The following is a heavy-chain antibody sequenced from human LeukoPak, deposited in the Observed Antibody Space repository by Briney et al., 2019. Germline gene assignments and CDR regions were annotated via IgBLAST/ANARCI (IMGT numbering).Heavy chain of an antibody. CDR1: GFTFSSYW. CDR3: ARVSYPPNAYYDFWSGYWDYYYYGMDV. J-gene: IGHJ6*02. D-gene: IGHD3-3*01. CDR2: IKQDGSEK. Sequence: PGGSLRLSCAASGFTFSSYWMSWVRQAPGKGLEWVANIKQDGSEKYYVDSVKGRFTISRDNAKNSLYLQMNSLGAEDTAVYYCARVSYPPNAYYDFWSGYWDYYYYGMDVWGQGTTVTVSS. V-gene: IGHV3-7*01.